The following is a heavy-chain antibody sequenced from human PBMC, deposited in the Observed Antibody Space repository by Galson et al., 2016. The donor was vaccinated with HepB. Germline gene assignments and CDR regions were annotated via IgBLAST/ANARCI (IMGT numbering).Heavy chain of an antibody. D-gene: IGHD1-26*01. CDR2: ISYDGSNR. CDR3: ARDQGWEGGWFDP. CDR1: GFTFNSYA. V-gene: IGHV3-30*09. J-gene: IGHJ5*02. Sequence: SLRLSCAASGFTFNSYATHWVRQAPGKAPEWVAVISYDGSNRYYGDPVRGRFAISRDTSKNTVYLQMNSLRPEDTAVYYCARDQGWEGGWFDPWGQGTLVTVSS.